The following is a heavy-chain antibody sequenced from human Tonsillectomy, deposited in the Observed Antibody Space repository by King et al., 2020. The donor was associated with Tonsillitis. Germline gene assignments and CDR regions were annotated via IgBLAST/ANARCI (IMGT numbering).Heavy chain of an antibody. CDR1: GGSIRSYY. V-gene: IGHV4-59*01. Sequence: VQLVESGPGLVKPSETLSLTCTVSGGSIRSYYWSWIRQPPGKGLEWIGFSYYTGSTNYNPSPKSRVTISLDTPKNQFSLKLTSVTAADPAVYYCARHIGASRAFDIWGQGTMVTVSS. CDR3: ARHIGASRAFDI. CDR2: SYYTGST. J-gene: IGHJ3*02. D-gene: IGHD3-3*01.